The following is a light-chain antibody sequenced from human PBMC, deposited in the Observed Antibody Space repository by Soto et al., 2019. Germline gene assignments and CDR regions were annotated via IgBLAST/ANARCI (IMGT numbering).Light chain of an antibody. CDR3: QQYYNSPWT. V-gene: IGKV4-1*01. CDR2: WAS. CDR1: RSVLESSNNKNY. J-gene: IGKJ1*01. Sequence: DIVMTQSPDSLAVSLGERATINCKSSRSVLESSNNKNYLAWYQQRPGQPPRLLIYWASTRQSGVPDRFSGSGSGTDFTLTISSLQAEDVAVYYCQQYYNSPWTFGQETKVEIK.